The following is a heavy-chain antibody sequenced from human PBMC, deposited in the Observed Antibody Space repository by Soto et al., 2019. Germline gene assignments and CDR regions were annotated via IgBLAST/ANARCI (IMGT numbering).Heavy chain of an antibody. J-gene: IGHJ6*03. CDR2: ISAYNGNT. CDR3: AKTGDVYYYYYYMDV. V-gene: IGHV1-18*01. CDR1: GYTFTSYG. Sequence: ASVKVSCKASGYTFTSYGISWVRQAPGQGLEWMGWISAYNGNTNYAQKLQGRVTMTTDTSTSTAYMELRSLRSDDTAVYYCAKTGDVYYYYYYMDVWGKGTTVTVSS.